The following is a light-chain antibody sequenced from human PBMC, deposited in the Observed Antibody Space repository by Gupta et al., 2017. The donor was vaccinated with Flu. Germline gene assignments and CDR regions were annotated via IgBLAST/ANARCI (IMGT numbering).Light chain of an antibody. CDR1: QRITSGY. CDR2: NAT. V-gene: IGKV3-20*01. Sequence: EIVLTQSPGTLSLSPGETATLSCRSSQRITSGYLAWYQQRPGQAPTLLIYNATSRAAGIPDRISGSDSGTDFSLTITSLEPEDFGVYYCQQYDSSPQSFGPGTRVAVK. J-gene: IGKJ3*01. CDR3: QQYDSSPQS.